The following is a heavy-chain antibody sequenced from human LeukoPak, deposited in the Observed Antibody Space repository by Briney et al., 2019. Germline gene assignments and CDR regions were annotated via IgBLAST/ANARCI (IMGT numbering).Heavy chain of an antibody. CDR3: ARGSDEDFCSSTSCYDLYYYGMDV. CDR1: GYTFTGYY. V-gene: IGHV1-2*02. D-gene: IGHD2-2*01. CDR2: INPNSGGT. Sequence: ASVKVSCKASGYTFTGYYMHWVRQAPGQGLEWMGWINPNSGGTNYAQKFQGRVTMTRDTSISTAYMELSRLRSDDTAVYYCARGSDEDFCSSTSCYDLYYYGMDVWGQGTTVTVSS. J-gene: IGHJ6*02.